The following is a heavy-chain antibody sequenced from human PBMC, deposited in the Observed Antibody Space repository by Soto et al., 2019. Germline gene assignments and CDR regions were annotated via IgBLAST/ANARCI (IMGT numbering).Heavy chain of an antibody. V-gene: IGHV1-2*04. D-gene: IGHD3-3*01. CDR2: INPNSGGT. J-gene: IGHJ6*02. CDR3: ARDIMGTDSHYDFWSGFHFYGMDV. CDR1: GYTFTGYY. Sequence: ASVKVSCKASGYTFTGYYMHWVRQAPGQGLEWMGWINPNSGGTNYAQKFQGWVTMTRDTSISTAYMELSRLRSDDTAVYYCARDIMGTDSHYDFWSGFHFYGMDVWGQGTTVTVSS.